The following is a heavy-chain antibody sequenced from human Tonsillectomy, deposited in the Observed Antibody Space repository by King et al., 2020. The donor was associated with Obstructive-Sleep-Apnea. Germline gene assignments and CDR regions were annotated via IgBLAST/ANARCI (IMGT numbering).Heavy chain of an antibody. D-gene: IGHD6-19*01. CDR2: ISGSGGST. J-gene: IGHJ4*02. Sequence: VQLVESGGGLVQPGGSLRLSCAASGFKFNRYAMSWVRQAPGKGLEWVSAISGSGGSTHYAGSVQGRFTISRDDSRNALYMEMNNLKVEDTAVYYCAKDYSGWYRGRVDFWGQGTLVSVSS. CDR1: GFKFNRYA. V-gene: IGHV3-23*04. CDR3: AKDYSGWYRGRVDF.